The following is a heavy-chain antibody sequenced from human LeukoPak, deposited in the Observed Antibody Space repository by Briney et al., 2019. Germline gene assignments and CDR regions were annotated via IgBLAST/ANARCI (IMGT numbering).Heavy chain of an antibody. Sequence: PSETLSLTCTVSGGSISSGGYFWSWIRQHPGKGLECIGHIYYSGSTYYNPSLKSRVTISADTSKNQFSLKLSSVTAADTAVYYCARGRSNYYGMDVWGQGTTVTVSS. CDR3: ARGRSNYYGMDV. CDR2: IYYSGST. D-gene: IGHD1-26*01. V-gene: IGHV4-31*03. CDR1: GGSISSGGYF. J-gene: IGHJ6*02.